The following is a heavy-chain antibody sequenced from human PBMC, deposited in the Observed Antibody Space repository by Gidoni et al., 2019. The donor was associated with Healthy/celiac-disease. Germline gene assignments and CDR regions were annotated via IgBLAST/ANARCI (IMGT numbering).Heavy chain of an antibody. CDR2: IYHSGST. CDR1: GYSISSGYY. D-gene: IGHD3-22*01. Sequence: QVQLQESGPGLVKPSETLSLTCAVSGYSISSGYYWGWIRQPPGKGLEWIGSIYHSGSTYYNPSLKSRVTISVDTSKNQFSLKLSSVTAADTAVYYCARDYYDSSGHGGDYWGQGTLVTVSS. CDR3: ARDYYDSSGHGGDY. J-gene: IGHJ4*02. V-gene: IGHV4-38-2*02.